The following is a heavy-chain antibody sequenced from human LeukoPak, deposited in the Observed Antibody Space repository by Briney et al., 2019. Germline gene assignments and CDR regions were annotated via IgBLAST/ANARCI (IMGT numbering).Heavy chain of an antibody. D-gene: IGHD3-10*02. CDR1: GFTFRSYA. V-gene: IGHV3-23*01. CDR3: AELGITMIGGV. CDR2: ITGGGETT. Sequence: GGSLRLSCTASGFTFRSYAMSWVRQAPGKGLAWVSLITGGGETTYYGDSVTGRFTISRDNAKNSLYLQMNSLRAEDTAVYYCAELGITMIGGVWGKGTTVTISS. J-gene: IGHJ6*04.